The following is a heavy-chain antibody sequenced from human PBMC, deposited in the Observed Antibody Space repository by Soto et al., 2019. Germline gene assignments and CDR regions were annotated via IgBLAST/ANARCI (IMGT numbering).Heavy chain of an antibody. V-gene: IGHV4-59*08. CDR3: ARRYSSSWALYYYYGMDV. CDR1: GGSISSYY. D-gene: IGHD6-13*01. CDR2: IYYSGST. Sequence: PSETLSLTCTVSGGSISSYYWSWIRQPPGKGLEWIGYIYYSGSTNYNPSLKSRVTISVDTSKNQFSLKLSSVTAADTAVYYCARRYSSSWALYYYYGMDVSGQGTTVTVSS. J-gene: IGHJ6*02.